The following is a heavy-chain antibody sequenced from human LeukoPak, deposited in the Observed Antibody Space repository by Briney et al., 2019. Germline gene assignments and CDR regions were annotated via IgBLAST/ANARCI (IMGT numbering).Heavy chain of an antibody. D-gene: IGHD3-9*01. Sequence: ASVKVSCKASGYTFTSYDINWVRQATGQGLEWMGWMNPNSGNTGYAQKFQGRVTMTRNISISTAYMELSSLRSEDTAVYYCARGRLRYFDWLPTWDYWGQGTLVTVSS. J-gene: IGHJ4*02. CDR2: MNPNSGNT. CDR1: GYTFTSYD. CDR3: ARGRLRYFDWLPTWDY. V-gene: IGHV1-8*01.